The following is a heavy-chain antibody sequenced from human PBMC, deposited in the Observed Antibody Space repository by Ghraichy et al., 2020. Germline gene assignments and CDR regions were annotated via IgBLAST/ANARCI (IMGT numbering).Heavy chain of an antibody. CDR3: ARGVPAAAGTHFFDY. D-gene: IGHD6-13*01. J-gene: IGHJ4*02. V-gene: IGHV1-69*10. CDR1: GVTFSNSV. CDR2: IIFGIA. Sequence: SVKVSCKASGVTFSNSVMSWVRQAPGQGLEWMGGIIFGIANYAQNFQGRVTIGADTSTNTVYMELSSLRSQDTARYYCARGVPAAAGTHFFDYWGQGTLV.